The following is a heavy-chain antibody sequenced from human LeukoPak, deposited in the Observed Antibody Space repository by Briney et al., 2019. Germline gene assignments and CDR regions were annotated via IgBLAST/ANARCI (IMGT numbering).Heavy chain of an antibody. CDR3: AREASRILWSYYPADYYFDY. Sequence: GRSLRLSCVASEFTFSTYAMHWVRQAPGKGLEWVAFISYDGSNKYYADSVKGRFTISRDNSKNTLYLQMNNLRTEDTAMYYCAREASRILWSYYPADYYFDYWGQGTLVTVSS. V-gene: IGHV3-30-3*01. D-gene: IGHD2-21*01. CDR2: ISYDGSNK. CDR1: EFTFSTYA. J-gene: IGHJ4*02.